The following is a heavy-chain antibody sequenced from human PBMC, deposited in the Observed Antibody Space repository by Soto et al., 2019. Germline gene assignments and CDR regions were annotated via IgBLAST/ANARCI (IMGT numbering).Heavy chain of an antibody. Sequence: PGGSLRLFCAASGFTFSSYWMSWVRQAPGKGLEWVANIKQDGSEKYYVDSVKGRFTISRDNAKNSLYLQMNSLRAEDTAVYYCARHLRGYCSGGSCYSAENGMDVWGQGTTVTVSS. CDR1: GFTFSSYW. J-gene: IGHJ6*02. CDR3: ARHLRGYCSGGSCYSAENGMDV. D-gene: IGHD2-15*01. V-gene: IGHV3-7*01. CDR2: IKQDGSEK.